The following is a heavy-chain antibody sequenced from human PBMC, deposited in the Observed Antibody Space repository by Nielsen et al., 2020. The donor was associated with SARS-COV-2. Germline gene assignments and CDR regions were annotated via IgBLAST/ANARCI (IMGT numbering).Heavy chain of an antibody. J-gene: IGHJ4*02. CDR1: GFTVSSNY. D-gene: IGHD3-10*01. Sequence: GESLKISCAASGFTVSSNYMSWVRQAPGKGLEWVSVIYSGGSTYYAGSVKGRFTISRDNSKNTLYLQMNSLRAGDTAVYYCAKDYYGSGSSPIDYWGQGTLVTVSS. CDR3: AKDYYGSGSSPIDY. CDR2: IYSGGST. V-gene: IGHV3-53*05.